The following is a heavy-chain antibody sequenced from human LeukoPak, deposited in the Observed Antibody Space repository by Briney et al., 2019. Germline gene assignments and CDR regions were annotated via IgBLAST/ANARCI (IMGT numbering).Heavy chain of an antibody. CDR2: ISYDGSNK. D-gene: IGHD3-16*01. CDR3: AREALPDDYVWGSYQAFDY. Sequence: PGGSLRLSCAASGFTFNPYGMHWVRQAPGKGLEWVAVISYDGSNKYYADSVKGRFTISRDNSKNTLYLQMNSLRAEDTAVYYCAREALPDDYVWGSYQAFDYWGQGTLVTVSS. V-gene: IGHV3-30*03. CDR1: GFTFNPYG. J-gene: IGHJ4*02.